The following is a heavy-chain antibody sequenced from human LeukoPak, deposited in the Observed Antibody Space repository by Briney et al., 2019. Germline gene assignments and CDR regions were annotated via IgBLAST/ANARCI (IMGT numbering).Heavy chain of an antibody. D-gene: IGHD6-6*01. CDR2: INHSGST. CDR1: GGSFSGYY. V-gene: IGHV4-34*01. CDR3: ASGLSIAARPRYFDY. J-gene: IGHJ4*02. Sequence: SETLSLTCAVYGGSFSGYYWSWIRQPPGKGLEWIGEINHSGSTNYNPSLKSRVTISVDTSKNQFSLKLSSVTAADTAVYYCASGLSIAARPRYFDYWGQGTLVTVSS.